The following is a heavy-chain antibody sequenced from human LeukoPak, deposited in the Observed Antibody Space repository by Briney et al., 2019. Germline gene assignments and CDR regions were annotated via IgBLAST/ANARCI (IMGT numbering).Heavy chain of an antibody. CDR2: IRYDGSNK. CDR1: GFTFSSYG. Sequence: GGSLRLSCAASGFTFSSYGMHWVRQAPGKGLEWVAFIRYDGSNKYYADSVKGRFTISRDNAKNSLYLQINSLRAEDTAVYYCARGALLRYFDWLLGYYYYMDVWGKGTTVTISS. J-gene: IGHJ6*03. D-gene: IGHD3-9*01. V-gene: IGHV3-30*02. CDR3: ARGALLRYFDWLLGYYYYMDV.